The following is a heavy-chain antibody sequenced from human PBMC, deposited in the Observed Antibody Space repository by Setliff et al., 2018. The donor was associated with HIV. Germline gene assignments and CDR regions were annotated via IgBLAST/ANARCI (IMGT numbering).Heavy chain of an antibody. Sequence: PGGSLRLSCAASGFTFSSRWVTWVRQGPGKGLEWVANIKQGGSRTYADSVKGRFIISRDNAKNSLYLQMNSLRAEDTAVYYCARDGTAAAPTWFDPWGQGTLVTVSS. D-gene: IGHD6-13*01. CDR3: ARDGTAAAPTWFDP. V-gene: IGHV3-7*01. CDR1: GFTFSSRW. J-gene: IGHJ5*02. CDR2: IKQGGSR.